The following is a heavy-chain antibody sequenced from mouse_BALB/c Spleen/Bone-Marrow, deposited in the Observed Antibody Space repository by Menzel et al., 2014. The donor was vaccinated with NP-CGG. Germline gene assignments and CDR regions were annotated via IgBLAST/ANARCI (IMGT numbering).Heavy chain of an antibody. V-gene: IGHV14-3*02. D-gene: IGHD1-1*01. Sequence: EVKLVESGAALVKPGASVKLSCTASGFNIKDTYMHWVKQRPEQGLECIVRIDPANGNTKYDPKFQGKATITADTSSNTAYLQLSSLTSEDTAVYYCARYYYGSSYFDYWGQGTTLTVSS. CDR2: IDPANGNT. J-gene: IGHJ2*01. CDR3: ARYYYGSSYFDY. CDR1: GFNIKDTY.